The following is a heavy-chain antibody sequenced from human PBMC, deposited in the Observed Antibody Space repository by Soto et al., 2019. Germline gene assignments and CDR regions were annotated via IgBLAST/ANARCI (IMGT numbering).Heavy chain of an antibody. D-gene: IGHD2-8*01. CDR1: GGSFSGYY. J-gene: IGHJ3*02. CDR2: INHSGST. V-gene: IGHV4-34*01. CDR3: ARGLRRASNVYCTNGVCYTGRAFDI. Sequence: SETLSLTCAVYGGSFSGYYWSWIRQPPGKGLEWIGEINHSGSTNYNPSLKSRVTISVDTSKNQFSLKLSSVTAADTAVYYCARGLRRASNVYCTNGVCYTGRAFDIWGQGTMVTVSS.